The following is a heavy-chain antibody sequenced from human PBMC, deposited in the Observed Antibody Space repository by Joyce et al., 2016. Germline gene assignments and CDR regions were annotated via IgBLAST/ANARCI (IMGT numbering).Heavy chain of an antibody. D-gene: IGHD4-17*01. V-gene: IGHV3-48*01. Sequence: EVQLVESGGGLVQPGGSLRLSCAASVFTFCSYSMNWVLQAPGKGLEWVSYIRSSSSTIYDSDSVKGRFTIARDNAKNSLYLQMNSLRAEDTAVYYCAKADYGDKIDAFDIWGQGTMVTVSS. CDR3: AKADYGDKIDAFDI. J-gene: IGHJ3*02. CDR2: IRSSSSTI. CDR1: VFTFCSYS.